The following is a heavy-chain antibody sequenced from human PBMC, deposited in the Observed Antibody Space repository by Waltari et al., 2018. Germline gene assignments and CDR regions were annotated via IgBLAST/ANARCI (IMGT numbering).Heavy chain of an antibody. V-gene: IGHV4-59*01. D-gene: IGHD4-17*01. CDR3: ARGGGDYPRNWFDP. CDR1: GGSIPSDY. CDR2: IYDSGNT. J-gene: IGHJ5*02. Sequence: QVHLQESGSGLVKPSETLSLTCTVSGGSIPSDYWSWIRQSPGKGLEWIGYIYDSGNTNYNPSLKSRVTISVDTSKNQFSLKLASVTAVDTAVYYCARGGGDYPRNWFDPWGQGTLVTVSS.